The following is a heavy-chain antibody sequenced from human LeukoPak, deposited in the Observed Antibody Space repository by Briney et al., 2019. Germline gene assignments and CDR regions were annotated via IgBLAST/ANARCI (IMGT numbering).Heavy chain of an antibody. J-gene: IGHJ4*02. CDR3: ATHPGGLQSGFDN. CDR2: IHPGDSDT. D-gene: IGHD5-24*01. CDR1: GYTFTSYW. Sequence: GESLKISCKGSGYTFTSYWIGWVRQMPGKGLEYMGIIHPGDSDTRYSPSFQGQVTISVDRSSTTAYLQWSRLRASDTAMYYCATHPGGLQSGFDNWGQGTLVTVSS. V-gene: IGHV5-51*01.